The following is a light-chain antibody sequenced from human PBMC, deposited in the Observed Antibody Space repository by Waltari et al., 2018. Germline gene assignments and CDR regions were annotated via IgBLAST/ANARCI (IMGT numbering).Light chain of an antibody. CDR1: QDISTD. V-gene: IGKV3-11*01. Sequence: DIVLTQSPATLPLSPGDTGTLSCRASQDISTDLAWYQPRPGQAPRLLIYDVSNRATGIPPRFSGSGSGTDFTLTISSLEPEDLAVYFCQQRSLWPRTFGPGTKVEI. J-gene: IGKJ1*01. CDR2: DVS. CDR3: QQRSLWPRT.